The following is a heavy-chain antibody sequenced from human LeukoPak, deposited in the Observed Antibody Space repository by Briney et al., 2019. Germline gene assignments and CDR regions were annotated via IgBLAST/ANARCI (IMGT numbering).Heavy chain of an antibody. CDR3: AKGGDGYNYYFDY. CDR2: ISGGGIST. Sequence: GGSLRLSCAASRFTFSSYAMTWVRQAPGRGLEWVSTISGGGISTYYADSVKGRFIISRDNSKNTLYLQMNSLRAEDTAVYYCAKGGDGYNYYFDYWGQETLVTVSS. CDR1: RFTFSSYA. D-gene: IGHD5-24*01. V-gene: IGHV3-23*01. J-gene: IGHJ4*02.